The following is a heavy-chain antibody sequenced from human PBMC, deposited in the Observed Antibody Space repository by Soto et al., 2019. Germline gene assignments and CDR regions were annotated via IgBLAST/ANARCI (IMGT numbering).Heavy chain of an antibody. CDR1: GGTFSSYT. J-gene: IGHJ6*02. V-gene: IGHV1-69*02. CDR2: IIPILGIA. Sequence: QVQLVQSGAEVKKPGSSVKVSCKASGGTFSSYTISWVRQASGQGLEWMGRIIPILGIANYAQKFQGRVTITADKSTSTAYMELSSLRSEDTAVYYCARVNRHYYYGMDVWGQGTTVTVSS. CDR3: ARVNRHYYYGMDV.